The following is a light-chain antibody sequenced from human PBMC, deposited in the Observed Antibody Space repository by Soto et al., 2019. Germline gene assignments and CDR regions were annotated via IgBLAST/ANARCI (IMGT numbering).Light chain of an antibody. J-gene: IGLJ1*01. CDR3: CSFAGAYNPYI. CDR1: SSDVGSYNW. Sequence: QSALTQPRSVSGSPGQSVTISCTGTSSDVGSYNWVSWYQEHPGKAPKLMIYDVTQRPSGIPDRFSGSRSSNTASLTISGLQAEDEADYYCCSFAGAYNPYIFGSGTKLTVL. CDR2: DVT. V-gene: IGLV2-11*01.